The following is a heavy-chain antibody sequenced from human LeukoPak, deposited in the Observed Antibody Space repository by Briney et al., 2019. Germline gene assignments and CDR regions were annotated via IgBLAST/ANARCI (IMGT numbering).Heavy chain of an antibody. V-gene: IGHV3-21*01. CDR2: ISSSSSYI. CDR3: ASRSSPPVEAFDI. J-gene: IGHJ3*02. D-gene: IGHD6-13*01. Sequence: GGSLRLSCAASEFTFSSYSMNWVRQAPGKGLEWVSSISSSSSYIYYADSVKGRFTISRDNAKNSLYLQMNSLRAEDTAVYYCASRSSPPVEAFDIWGQGTMVTVSS. CDR1: EFTFSSYS.